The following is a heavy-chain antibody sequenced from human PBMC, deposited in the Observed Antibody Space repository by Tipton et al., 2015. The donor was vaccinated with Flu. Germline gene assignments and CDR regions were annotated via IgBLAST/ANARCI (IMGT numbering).Heavy chain of an antibody. J-gene: IGHJ4*02. CDR3: ARASRGLAVAGSDY. CDR1: GFTFSSYW. V-gene: IGHV3-7*01. Sequence: SLRLSCTASGFTFSSYWMSWVRQAPGKGLEWVANIKQDGSENYYVDSVKGRFTISRDNAKNSLYLQMNSLRGEDTAVYCCARASRGLAVAGSDYWGQGTLVTVSS. D-gene: IGHD6-19*01. CDR2: IKQDGSEN.